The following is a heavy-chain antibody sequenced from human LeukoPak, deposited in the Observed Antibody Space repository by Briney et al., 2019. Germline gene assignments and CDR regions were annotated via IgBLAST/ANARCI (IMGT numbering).Heavy chain of an antibody. J-gene: IGHJ5*02. CDR2: MNPNSGNT. D-gene: IGHD3-10*01. CDR1: GYTFTSYD. V-gene: IGHV1-8*01. Sequence: VASVKVSCKASGYTFTSYDINWVRQATGQGLEWMGWMNPNSGNTGYAQKFQGRVTMTRNTSISTAYMELSSLRSEDTAVYYCARVWSLTRGVRGTLLDWFDPWGQGTLVTVSS. CDR3: ARVWSLTRGVRGTLLDWFDP.